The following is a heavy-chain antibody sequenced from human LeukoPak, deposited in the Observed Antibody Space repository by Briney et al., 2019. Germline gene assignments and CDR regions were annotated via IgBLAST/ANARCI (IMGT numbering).Heavy chain of an antibody. CDR2: INHSGST. J-gene: IGHJ4*02. Sequence: SETLSLTCAVYGGSFSGYYWSWIRQPPGKGLEWIGEINHSGSTNYNPSLKSRVTISVDRSKNQFSLKLSSVTAADTAVYYCARGVIQLWLPYFDYWGQGTLVTVSS. CDR3: ARGVIQLWLPYFDY. V-gene: IGHV4-34*01. CDR1: GGSFSGYY. D-gene: IGHD5-18*01.